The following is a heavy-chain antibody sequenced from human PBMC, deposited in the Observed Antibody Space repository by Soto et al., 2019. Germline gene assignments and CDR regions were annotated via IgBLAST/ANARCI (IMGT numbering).Heavy chain of an antibody. J-gene: IGHJ6*02. D-gene: IGHD2-2*02. CDR1: GGSVSSGSYY. V-gene: IGHV4-61*01. CDR3: ASVTRACISTSCYRYYYGMDV. CDR2: INYSGST. Sequence: QVQLQESGPGLVKPSETLSLTCTVSGGSVSSGSYYWSWIRQPPGKGLEWIGYINYSGSTNYNPHGKSRVTTSVDTSKDQFPLKLSSVTAADTAVYYCASVTRACISTSCYRYYYGMDVWGQGTTVTVSS.